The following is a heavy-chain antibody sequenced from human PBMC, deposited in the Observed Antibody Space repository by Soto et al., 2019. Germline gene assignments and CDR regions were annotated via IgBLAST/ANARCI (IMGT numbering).Heavy chain of an antibody. Sequence: QVQLVQSGAEVKKPGASVKVSCKASGYTFTSYAMHWVRQAPGHRLEWMGWINAGNGNTKYSQKFQGRVTITRDRSASTAYMELSSLRSEDTAVYYCARAPLSIASPVYYYYMDVWGKGTTVTVS. J-gene: IGHJ6*03. CDR2: INAGNGNT. CDR3: ARAPLSIASPVYYYYMDV. CDR1: GYTFTSYA. D-gene: IGHD6-6*01. V-gene: IGHV1-3*01.